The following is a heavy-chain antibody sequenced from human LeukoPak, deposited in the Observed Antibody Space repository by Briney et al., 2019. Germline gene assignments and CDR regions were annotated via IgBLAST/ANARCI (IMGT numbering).Heavy chain of an antibody. CDR2: IYYSGGT. Sequence: PSETLSLTCTVSGGSISSYYWSWIRQPAGKGLEWIGYIYYSGGTNYNPPLKSRVTISVGTSKKQLSLKVTSVTAADTAVYFCARDAMATANQHVDPWGQGTLVTVSS. J-gene: IGHJ5*02. D-gene: IGHD5-24*01. V-gene: IGHV4-59*12. CDR3: ARDAMATANQHVDP. CDR1: GGSISSYY.